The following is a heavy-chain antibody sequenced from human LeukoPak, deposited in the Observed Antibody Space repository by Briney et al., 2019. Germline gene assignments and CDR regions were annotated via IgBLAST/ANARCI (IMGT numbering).Heavy chain of an antibody. CDR3: AKDRSLYTSGFGCFDF. J-gene: IGHJ4*02. CDR1: GFTFSNSA. Sequence: GGSLRLSCAASGFTFSNSAMSWVRQAPGKGLEWVSAISGGGDKTYYADSVQGRFTISRDNSKNSLDLQMNGLRADDTAVYSCAKDRSLYTSGFGCFDFWGQGTLVTVSS. D-gene: IGHD6-19*01. CDR2: ISGGGDKT. V-gene: IGHV3-23*01.